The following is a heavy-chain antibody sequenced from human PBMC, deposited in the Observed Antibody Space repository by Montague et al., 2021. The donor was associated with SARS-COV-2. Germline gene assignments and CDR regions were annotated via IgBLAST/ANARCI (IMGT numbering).Heavy chain of an antibody. CDR2: ISDTGTPI. D-gene: IGHD6-13*01. CDR3: ARDGGIAAAGIFDP. CDR1: GFTFSDYY. Sequence: SLRLSCAASGFTFSDYYKAWIHQAPGKGLEWVSYISDTGTPISYADSVKGRFTISRDKGNNSLYLQLNSLRAEDTAVYYCARDGGIAAAGIFDPWGQGTLVTVSS. V-gene: IGHV3-11*01. J-gene: IGHJ5*02.